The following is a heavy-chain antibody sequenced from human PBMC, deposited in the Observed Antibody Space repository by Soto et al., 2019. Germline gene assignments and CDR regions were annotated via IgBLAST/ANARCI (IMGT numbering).Heavy chain of an antibody. CDR3: AKRMNTVPTVFDC. CDR1: GLTSSTYA. Sequence: GGWLRLSCAASGLTSSTYAMSWVRQAPGKGLEWVSGISGSGGNTYYADSVKGRFTISRDNSKNMLYLQMNSLRAEDTAVYYCAKRMNTVPTVFDCWGQGTLVTVSS. D-gene: IGHD5-12*01. CDR2: ISGSGGNT. J-gene: IGHJ4*02. V-gene: IGHV3-23*01.